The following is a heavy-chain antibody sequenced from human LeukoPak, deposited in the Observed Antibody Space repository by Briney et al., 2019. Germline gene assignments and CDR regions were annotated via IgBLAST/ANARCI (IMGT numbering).Heavy chain of an antibody. V-gene: IGHV4-34*01. Sequence: PSETLSLTCAAYGGSFSGYYWSWIRQPPGKGLEWIGEINHSGSTNYNPSLKSRVTISVDTSKNQFSLKLSSVTAADTAVYYCARSLRTSWSSRADWFDPWGQGTLVTVSS. J-gene: IGHJ5*02. CDR2: INHSGST. D-gene: IGHD2-2*01. CDR3: ARSLRTSWSSRADWFDP. CDR1: GGSFSGYY.